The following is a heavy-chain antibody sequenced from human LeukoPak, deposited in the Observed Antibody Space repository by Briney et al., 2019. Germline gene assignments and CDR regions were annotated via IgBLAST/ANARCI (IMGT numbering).Heavy chain of an antibody. D-gene: IGHD3-9*01. CDR1: GFTFSSYG. Sequence: GGSLRLSCAASGFTFSSYGMHWVRQAPGKGLEWVSSISSSSSYIYYADSVKGRFTISRDNAKNSLYLQMNSLRAEDTAVYYCASLTCYDILTGYRAFDYWGQGTLVTVSS. V-gene: IGHV3-21*01. CDR3: ASLTCYDILTGYRAFDY. CDR2: ISSSSSYI. J-gene: IGHJ4*02.